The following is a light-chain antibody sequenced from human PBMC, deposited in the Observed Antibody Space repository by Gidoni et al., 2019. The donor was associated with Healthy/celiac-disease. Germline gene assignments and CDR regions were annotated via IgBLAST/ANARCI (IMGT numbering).Light chain of an antibody. J-gene: IGLJ2*01. CDR1: KLGDKY. V-gene: IGLV3-1*01. CDR2: QNN. Sequence: SYELPQPPSVSVSPGQTASITCSGDKLGDKYACWYQQRPGQSPVLVIYQNNKRPSGIPERFSGSNSGNTATLTIGGTQTMDEADYYCQAWDSSTYVVFGGGTKLTVL. CDR3: QAWDSSTYVV.